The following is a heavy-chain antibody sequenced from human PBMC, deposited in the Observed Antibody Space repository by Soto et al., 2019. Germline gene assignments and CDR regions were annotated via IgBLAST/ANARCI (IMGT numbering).Heavy chain of an antibody. CDR2: ISWSGGTI. Sequence: EVQLVESGGGLVQPGRSLRLSCAASGFTFDDYPMHWVRQAPGKGLEWVSGISWSGGTIGYADSVKGRFTISRDNAKKSLYLQLNSLRAEDTALYYCAKAILSFAGRYYYMDVWGTGTTVTVSS. CDR3: AKAILSFAGRYYYMDV. CDR1: GFTFDDYP. V-gene: IGHV3-9*01. J-gene: IGHJ6*03.